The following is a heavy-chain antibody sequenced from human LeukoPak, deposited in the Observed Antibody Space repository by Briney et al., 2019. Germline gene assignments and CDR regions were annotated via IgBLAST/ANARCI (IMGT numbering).Heavy chain of an antibody. CDR3: ARAGSSSGYYLAPRPFDY. CDR2: IYYIGST. CDR1: GVSISSGGYY. V-gene: IGHV4-31*03. Sequence: PRSLTGTVSGVSISSGGYYWSWIRQPPGKGLEWIGYIYYIGSTYYNPSLKSRVTISVDTSKNQFYLKLSSVAAADTAVYYCARAGSSSGYYLAPRPFDYWGQGTLVTVSS. J-gene: IGHJ4*02. D-gene: IGHD3-22*01.